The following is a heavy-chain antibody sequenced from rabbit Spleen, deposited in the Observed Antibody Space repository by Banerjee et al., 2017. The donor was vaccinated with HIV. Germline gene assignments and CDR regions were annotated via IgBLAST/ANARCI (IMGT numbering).Heavy chain of an antibody. CDR2: INGGSSGST. CDR3: ARDSGSSFSSYGMDL. V-gene: IGHV1S40*01. J-gene: IGHJ3*01. Sequence: QSLEESGGDLVKPGASLTLTCTASGVSFSSSSYMCWVRQAPGKGLEWIACINGGSSGSTYYASWAKGRFTVSKTSSTTVTLQMTSLTAADTATYFCARDSGSSFSSYGMDLWGQGTLVTVS. CDR1: GVSFSSSSY. D-gene: IGHD8-1*01.